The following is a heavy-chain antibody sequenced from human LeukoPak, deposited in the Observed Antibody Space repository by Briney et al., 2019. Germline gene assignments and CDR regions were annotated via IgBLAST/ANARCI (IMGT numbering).Heavy chain of an antibody. V-gene: IGHV4-39*01. CDR2: IYYSGRT. CDR1: GDSVSRSDSY. J-gene: IGHJ1*01. D-gene: IGHD3-22*01. Sequence: SETLSLTCSVSGDSVSRSDSYWDSIRQPPGKGLEWIGTIYYSGRTYYSPSLKSRVTMSVDPSNNQFSLTLRSVTAADTAVYYCARRRYYDGSGYLEWGQGTLLSVSS. CDR3: ARRRYYDGSGYLE.